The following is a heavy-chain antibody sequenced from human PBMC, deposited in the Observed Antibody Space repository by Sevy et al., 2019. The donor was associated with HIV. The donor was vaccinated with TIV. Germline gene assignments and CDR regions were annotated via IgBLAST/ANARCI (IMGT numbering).Heavy chain of an antibody. CDR1: GFTFSSHA. V-gene: IGHV3-23*01. J-gene: IGHJ6*02. CDR3: AKDMYGGKHYYYYGMDV. CDR2: ISCSGGST. Sequence: GSLRLSCAASGFTFSSHAMSWVRQAPGKGLEWGSAISCSGGSTYYADSVKGRFTISRDNSKNTLYLQMNSLRAEDTAVYYCAKDMYGGKHYYYYGMDVWGQRTSVTVSS. D-gene: IGHD4-17*01.